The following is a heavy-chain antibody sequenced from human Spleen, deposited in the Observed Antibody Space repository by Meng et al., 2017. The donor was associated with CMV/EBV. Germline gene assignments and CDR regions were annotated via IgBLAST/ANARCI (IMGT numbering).Heavy chain of an antibody. CDR1: GFTFSYYN. CDR3: ARQRGGKLGY. J-gene: IGHJ4*02. Sequence: LSCAASGFTFSYYNMNWVRQAPGKGLEWVSFITGGSGNTDHADSVKDRFSTSRDNAKNSLYLQMNDLRTEDTAVYYCARQRGGKLGYWGQGILVTVSS. D-gene: IGHD3-16*01. CDR2: ITGGSGNT. V-gene: IGHV3-21*06.